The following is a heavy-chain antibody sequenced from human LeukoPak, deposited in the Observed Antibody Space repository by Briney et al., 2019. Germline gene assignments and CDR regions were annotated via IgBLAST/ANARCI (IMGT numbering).Heavy chain of an antibody. J-gene: IGHJ4*02. D-gene: IGHD6-6*01. V-gene: IGHV4-34*01. CDR1: GGSFSGYY. Sequence: PSETLCLTCAVYGGSFSGYYWSWVRQPPGKGLEWVGEINHSGSTNYNPALKSRVTISVDTSKNQFSLKLSSVTAADTAVYYCARETAVGIAARPFDYWGQGTLVTVSS. CDR2: INHSGST. CDR3: ARETAVGIAARPFDY.